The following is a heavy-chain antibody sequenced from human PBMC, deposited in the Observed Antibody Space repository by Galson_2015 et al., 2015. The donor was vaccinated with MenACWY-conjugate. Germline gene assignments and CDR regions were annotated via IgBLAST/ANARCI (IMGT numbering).Heavy chain of an antibody. J-gene: IGHJ4*02. Sequence: SLRISCAASGFTFSTYGMHWVRPAPGKGLGWVAFIPNDGSNKYYADSVKGRFTISRDNSKNTLYLQMNSLRAVDTAVYYCTKESGRYDYWGQGTLVTVSS. CDR1: GFTFSTYG. V-gene: IGHV3-30*02. CDR2: IPNDGSNK. CDR3: TKESGRYDY.